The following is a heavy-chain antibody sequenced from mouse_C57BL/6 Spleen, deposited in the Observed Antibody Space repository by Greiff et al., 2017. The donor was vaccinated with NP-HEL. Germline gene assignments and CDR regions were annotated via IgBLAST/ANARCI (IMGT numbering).Heavy chain of an antibody. CDR1: GYTFTSYW. J-gene: IGHJ4*01. CDR2: IYPGNSDT. Sequence: EVQLQQSGTVLARPGASVKMSCKTSGYTFTSYWMHWVKQRPGQGLEWIGAIYPGNSDTSYNQKFKGKAKLTAVTSASTAYMELSSLTNEDSAVYYCTRGEHGSSYYYAMDYWGQGTSVTVSS. CDR3: TRGEHGSSYYYAMDY. V-gene: IGHV1-5*01. D-gene: IGHD1-1*01.